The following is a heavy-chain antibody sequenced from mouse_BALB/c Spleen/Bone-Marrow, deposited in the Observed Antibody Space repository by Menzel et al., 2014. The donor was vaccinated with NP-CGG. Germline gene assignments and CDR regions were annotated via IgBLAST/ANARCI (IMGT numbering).Heavy chain of an antibody. CDR2: IYPGG. CDR3: ARIYGSRMYEDREY. V-gene: IGHV1-63*02. CDR1: GYTFTDYW. D-gene: IGHD1-1*01. Sequence: VQLQQSGTELVRPGTSVKISCKTSGYTFTDYWLGWVKQRPGHGLEWIGDIYPGGEKFKGKATLTADTSSSTAYMQLSSLTDEDSAVYCWARIYGSRMYEDREYWGQGTAVNVSS. J-gene: IGHJ4*01.